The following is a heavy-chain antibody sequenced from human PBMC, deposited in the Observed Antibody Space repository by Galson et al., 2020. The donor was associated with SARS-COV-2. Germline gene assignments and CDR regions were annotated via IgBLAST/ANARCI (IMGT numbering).Heavy chain of an antibody. V-gene: IGHV1-18*04. Sequence: ASVKVSCKASGYNFTRYDINWVRQAPGQGLEWMGWISGYYGNTNIAQKFQGRVTMTTDTSTSTAYMELRSLTSDDTAVYYCARERGEQGLITFVGDAFDIWGQGTMVTVSS. CDR3: ARERGEQGLITFVGDAFDI. CDR2: ISGYYGNT. CDR1: GYNFTRYD. J-gene: IGHJ3*02. D-gene: IGHD6-19*01.